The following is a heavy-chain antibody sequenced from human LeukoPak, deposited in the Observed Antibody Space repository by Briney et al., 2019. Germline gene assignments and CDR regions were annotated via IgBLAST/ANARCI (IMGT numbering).Heavy chain of an antibody. V-gene: IGHV3-48*02. J-gene: IGHJ4*02. Sequence: AGSLRLSCAASGFTFSSYNMNWVRRAPGKGLEWVSYISSSSNTIYYADSGKGRFAISRDNAKNSLYLQMNSLRDEDTAVYYCARADFDYWGQGTLVTVSS. CDR3: ARADFDY. CDR1: GFTFSSYN. CDR2: ISSSSNTI.